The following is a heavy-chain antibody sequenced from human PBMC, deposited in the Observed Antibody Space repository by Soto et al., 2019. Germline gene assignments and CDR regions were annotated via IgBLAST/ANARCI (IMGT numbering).Heavy chain of an antibody. CDR1: GYTFTSYY. Sequence: QVQLVQSGAEVKKPGASVKVSCKASGYTFTSYYMHWVRQAPGQGLEWMGIINPSGGSTSYAQKFQGRVTMTRDTSTSTVYMELSSLRSEDTAVYYCARDQGIAADGDAFDIWGHGTMVTVSS. CDR3: ARDQGIAADGDAFDI. CDR2: INPSGGST. J-gene: IGHJ3*02. V-gene: IGHV1-46*01. D-gene: IGHD6-13*01.